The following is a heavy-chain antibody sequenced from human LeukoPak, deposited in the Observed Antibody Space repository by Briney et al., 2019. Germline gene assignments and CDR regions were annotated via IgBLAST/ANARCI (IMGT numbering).Heavy chain of an antibody. CDR2: IYSGGST. Sequence: PGGSLRLSCAASGFTVSSNYMSWVRQAPGKGLEWVSVIYSGGSTYYADSVKGRFTISRDNSKNTLYLQMNSLRAEDTAVYYCAKVFTMIVIVGAFDIWGQGTMVTVSS. D-gene: IGHD3-22*01. CDR3: AKVFTMIVIVGAFDI. CDR1: GFTVSSNY. J-gene: IGHJ3*02. V-gene: IGHV3-53*01.